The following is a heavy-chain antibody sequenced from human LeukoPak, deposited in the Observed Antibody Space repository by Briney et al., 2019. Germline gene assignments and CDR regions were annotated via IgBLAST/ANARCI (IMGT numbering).Heavy chain of an antibody. Sequence: VASVKVSCKASGGTFSSYAISWVRQAPGQGLEWMGSIIPMLGIANYAQKFQGRVTITADKSTSTAYMELSSLRSEDTAVYYCVVQRPFPEYFQHWGQGTLVTVSS. D-gene: IGHD6-25*01. CDR1: GGTFSSYA. CDR3: VVQRPFPEYFQH. J-gene: IGHJ1*01. CDR2: IIPMLGIA. V-gene: IGHV1-69*04.